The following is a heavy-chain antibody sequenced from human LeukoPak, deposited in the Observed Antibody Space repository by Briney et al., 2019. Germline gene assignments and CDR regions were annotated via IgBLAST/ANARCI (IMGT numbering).Heavy chain of an antibody. Sequence: GASVKVSCKASGYTFTSYAMHWVRQAPGQRLEWMGWTNAGNGNTKYSQKFQGRVTITRDTSASTAYMELSSLRSEDTAVYYCARDLGSSFDYWGQGTLVTVSS. J-gene: IGHJ4*02. CDR2: TNAGNGNT. D-gene: IGHD6-13*01. CDR3: ARDLGSSFDY. CDR1: GYTFTSYA. V-gene: IGHV1-3*01.